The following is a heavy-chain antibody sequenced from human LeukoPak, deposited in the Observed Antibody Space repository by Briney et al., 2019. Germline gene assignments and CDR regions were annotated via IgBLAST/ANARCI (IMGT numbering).Heavy chain of an antibody. D-gene: IGHD2-2*02. Sequence: NTGGSLRLSCAASGFTFSSYSMNWVRQAPGKGLEWVSSISSSSSYIYYADSVKGRFTISRDNAKNSLYLQMNSLRAEDTAVYYCARTYCSSTSCYMDYYYGMDVWGQGTTVTVSS. CDR2: ISSSSSYI. CDR1: GFTFSSYS. J-gene: IGHJ6*02. CDR3: ARTYCSSTSCYMDYYYGMDV. V-gene: IGHV3-21*01.